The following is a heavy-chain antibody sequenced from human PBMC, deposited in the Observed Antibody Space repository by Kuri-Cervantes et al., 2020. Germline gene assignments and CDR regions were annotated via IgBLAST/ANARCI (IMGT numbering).Heavy chain of an antibody. Sequence: ASVKVSCKASGYTFTSHGISWVRQAPGQGLEWMGWITPYDGNTDFAQKLQGRVTMTTDTSTSTAYMELRSLRSDDTAVYYCARDRGRRWLQPGSFDPWGQGTLVTVSS. V-gene: IGHV1-18*01. CDR1: GYTFTSHG. CDR2: ITPYDGNT. D-gene: IGHD5-24*01. CDR3: ARDRGRRWLQPGSFDP. J-gene: IGHJ5*02.